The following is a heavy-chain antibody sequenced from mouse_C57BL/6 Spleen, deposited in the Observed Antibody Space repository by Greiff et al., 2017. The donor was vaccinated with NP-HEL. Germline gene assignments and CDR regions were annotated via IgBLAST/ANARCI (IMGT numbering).Heavy chain of an antibody. Sequence: EVQLVESGGGLVKPGGSLKLSCAASGFTFSSYAMSWVRQTPEKRLEWVATISDGGGYTYYPDNVKGRFTISRDNAKNNLYLQMSHLKSEDTAMYYCAKDGKYDNYVDYALDYWGQGTSVTVSA. CDR2: ISDGGGYT. D-gene: IGHD2-10*02. V-gene: IGHV5-4*01. CDR3: AKDGKYDNYVDYALDY. CDR1: GFTFSSYA. J-gene: IGHJ4*01.